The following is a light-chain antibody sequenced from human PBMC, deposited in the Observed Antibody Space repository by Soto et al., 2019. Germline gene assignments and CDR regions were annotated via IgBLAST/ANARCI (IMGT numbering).Light chain of an antibody. CDR2: GAS. V-gene: IGKV3-20*01. CDR1: QSVSSSY. Sequence: LSPGXRATLSCRXSQSVSSSYLAWYQQKPGQAPRLLIYGASSRATGIPDSIRGSGYGTDFTLPISRLEPEDLAVYYCQQYGSSPPYPFGQGNKLEI. J-gene: IGKJ2*01. CDR3: QQYGSSPPYP.